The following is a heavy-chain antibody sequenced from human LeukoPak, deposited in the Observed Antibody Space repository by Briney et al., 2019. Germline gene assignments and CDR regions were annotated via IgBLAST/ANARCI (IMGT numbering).Heavy chain of an antibody. V-gene: IGHV4-30-2*01. CDR1: GGSISSGGYY. CDR2: IYHSGST. CDR3: ARARSGYWRD. J-gene: IGHJ4*02. D-gene: IGHD3-22*01. Sequence: SETLSLTCTVSGGSISSGGYYWSWIRQPPGKGLEWIGYIYHSGSTYYNPSLKSRVTISVDRSKNQFSLKLSSVTAADTAVYYCARARSGYWRDSGQGTLVTVSS.